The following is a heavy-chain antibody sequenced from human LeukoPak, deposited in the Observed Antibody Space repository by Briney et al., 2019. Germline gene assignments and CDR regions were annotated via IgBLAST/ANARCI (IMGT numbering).Heavy chain of an antibody. Sequence: GASVKVSCQASGYTFTDHSLHWVRQAPGQGPEWMAWINPNRGGTKSAQKFQGRVTVTRDTSISTAYMELSRLTSDDTAVYYCARQPPSPIVGASSASYYMDVWGSGTTVTVSS. CDR2: INPNRGGT. D-gene: IGHD1-26*01. V-gene: IGHV1-2*02. J-gene: IGHJ6*03. CDR3: ARQPPSPIVGASSASYYMDV. CDR1: GYTFTDHS.